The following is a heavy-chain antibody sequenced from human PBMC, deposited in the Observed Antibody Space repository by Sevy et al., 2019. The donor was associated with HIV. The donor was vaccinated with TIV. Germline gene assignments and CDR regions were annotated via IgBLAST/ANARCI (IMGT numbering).Heavy chain of an antibody. CDR1: GFTFSDYY. V-gene: IGHV3-11*01. Sequence: GGSLRLSCAASGFTFSDYYMSWIRQAPGKGLEWVSYISSSGSTIYYAGSVKGGLTISRDNAKNSLYLQMNSLRAEETAVYYCARDAIVGATYYYYGMDVWGQGTTVTVSS. J-gene: IGHJ6*02. D-gene: IGHD1-26*01. CDR2: ISSSGSTI. CDR3: ARDAIVGATYYYYGMDV.